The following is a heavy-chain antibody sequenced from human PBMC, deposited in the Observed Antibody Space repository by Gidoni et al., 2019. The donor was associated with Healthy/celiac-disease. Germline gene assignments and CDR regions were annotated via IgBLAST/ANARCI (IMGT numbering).Heavy chain of an antibody. J-gene: IGHJ4*02. Sequence: QVQLQESGPGLVKPSETLSLTCAVSGYSISSGYYWGWIRQPPGKGLEWIGSIYHSGSTYYNPSLKSRVTISVDTSKNQFSLKLSSVTAADTAVYYCARDPLGGYYGYFDYWGQGTLVTVSS. CDR2: IYHSGST. CDR1: GYSISSGYY. V-gene: IGHV4-38-2*02. CDR3: ARDPLGGYYGYFDY. D-gene: IGHD3-3*01.